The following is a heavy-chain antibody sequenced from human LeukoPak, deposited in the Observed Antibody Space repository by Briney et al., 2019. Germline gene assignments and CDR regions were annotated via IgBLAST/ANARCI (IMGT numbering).Heavy chain of an antibody. D-gene: IGHD3-10*01. CDR3: ARGSLAEWFGEIDN. J-gene: IGHJ4*02. CDR1: GGSISSYY. V-gene: IGHV4-59*01. Sequence: SETLSLTCTVSGGSISSYYWSWIRQPPGKGLEWIGYIYYSGSTNYNPSLKSRVTISVDTSKNQFSLKLSSVTAADTAVYYCARGSLAEWFGEIDNWGQGTLVTVSS. CDR2: IYYSGST.